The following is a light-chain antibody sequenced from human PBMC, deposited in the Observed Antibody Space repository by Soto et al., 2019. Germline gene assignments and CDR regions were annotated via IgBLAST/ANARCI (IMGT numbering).Light chain of an antibody. CDR3: AAWDGSLSVV. J-gene: IGLJ3*02. CDR2: RNN. V-gene: IGLV1-47*01. CDR1: SSNIGNDY. Sequence: QSVLTQPPSASGTPGQKVSISCSGSSSNIGNDYVYWYRQLPGTAPKLLIYRNNQRPSEVPDRFSASKSGTSASLAINGLRSEDEADYYCAAWDGSLSVVFGGGTKLTVL.